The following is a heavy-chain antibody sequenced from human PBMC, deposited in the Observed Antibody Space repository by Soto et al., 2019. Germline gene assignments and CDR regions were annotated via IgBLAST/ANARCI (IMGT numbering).Heavy chain of an antibody. V-gene: IGHV1-2*02. CDR3: AREGSSGWSIWFDP. Sequence: ASVKVSCKXSGYTLTGYYMHWVRQAPGQGLEWMGWINPNSGGTNYAQKFQGRVTMTRDTSISTAYMELSRLRSDDTAVYYCAREGSSGWSIWFDPWGQGTLVTVSS. J-gene: IGHJ5*02. CDR1: GYTLTGYY. D-gene: IGHD6-19*01. CDR2: INPNSGGT.